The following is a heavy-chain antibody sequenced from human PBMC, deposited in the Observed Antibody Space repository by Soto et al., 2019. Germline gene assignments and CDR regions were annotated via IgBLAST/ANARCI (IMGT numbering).Heavy chain of an antibody. V-gene: IGHV4-38-2*02. D-gene: IGHD3-22*01. J-gene: IGHJ5*02. CDR1: GYSISNGYY. CDR3: VRDNDSTSYYAP. Sequence: PSETLSLTCTVSGYSISNGYYWGWIRQPPGKGLESIGNVYGSVRTYYNPSLKGRVAISVDTSKNQFSLRLSSVTAADTAVYYCVRDNDSTSYYAPWGHGTMVTV. CDR2: VYGSVRT.